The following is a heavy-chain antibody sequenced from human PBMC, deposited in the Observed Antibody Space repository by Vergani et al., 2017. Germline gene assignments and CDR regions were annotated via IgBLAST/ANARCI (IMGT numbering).Heavy chain of an antibody. CDR2: ISSSSSYI. Sequence: VQLVESGGGLVKPGGSLRLSCAASGFTFSSYSMNWVRQAPGKGLEWVSSISSSSSYIYYADSVKGRFTISRDNSKNTLYLQMNSLRAEDTAVYYCAKVEDLYNWFDPWGQGTLVTVSS. CDR1: GFTFSSYS. CDR3: AKVEDLYNWFDP. J-gene: IGHJ5*02. V-gene: IGHV3-21*04.